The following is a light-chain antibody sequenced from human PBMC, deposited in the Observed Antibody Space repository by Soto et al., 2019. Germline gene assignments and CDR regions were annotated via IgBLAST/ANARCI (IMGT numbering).Light chain of an antibody. Sequence: EIVLTQSPATLSSFPGDRVTLSCRASQYINTRLAWYQHRPGQAPRLLIYQTSIRAAGIPARFSASGSGTDFTLTITRLEPEDFAVFYCQQYGTSEIIFGQGTRLETK. CDR1: QYINTR. CDR2: QTS. J-gene: IGKJ5*01. V-gene: IGKV3-20*01. CDR3: QQYGTSEII.